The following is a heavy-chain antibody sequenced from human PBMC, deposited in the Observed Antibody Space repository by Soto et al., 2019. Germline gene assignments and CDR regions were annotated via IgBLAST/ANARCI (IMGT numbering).Heavy chain of an antibody. CDR1: GGTFSSYA. CDR2: IIPIFGTA. V-gene: IGHV1-69*01. J-gene: IGHJ6*02. Sequence: QVQLVQSGAEVKKPGSSVKVSCKASGGTFSSYAISWVRQAPGQGLEWMGGIIPIFGTANYAQKFQGRVTITAVECTSTPWLEVSSMRSEDTAKYYCASPYCGGDCYTSYYYYYGMDVWGQGSTVTVSS. CDR3: ASPYCGGDCYTSYYYYYGMDV. D-gene: IGHD2-21*02.